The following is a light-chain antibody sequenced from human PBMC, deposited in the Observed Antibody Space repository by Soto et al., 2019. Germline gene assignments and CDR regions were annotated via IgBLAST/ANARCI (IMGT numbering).Light chain of an antibody. V-gene: IGKV3-15*01. Sequence: EKVMTQSPAALSVYPGERATLSCRASQSVKSNLAWYQQKAGQAPRLLLYGASTRATGIPARFSGSASGTEFTLTISSLQSEDSAVYYCQQYNDWPLTFGGGTKVDIK. CDR1: QSVKSN. CDR2: GAS. J-gene: IGKJ4*01. CDR3: QQYNDWPLT.